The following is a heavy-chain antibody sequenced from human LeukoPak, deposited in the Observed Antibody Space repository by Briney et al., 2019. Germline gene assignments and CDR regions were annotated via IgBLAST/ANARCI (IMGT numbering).Heavy chain of an antibody. V-gene: IGHV3-7*04. J-gene: IGHJ4*02. Sequence: PGGSLRLSCAASGFTFSNYGMHWVRPAPGKGLERVANIKHDGSEKYYVDSVKGRFTISRDNAKNSLYLEMNSLRAEDMGVYYCARIRGIAAAGDYWGQGTLVTVSS. CDR2: IKHDGSEK. D-gene: IGHD6-13*01. CDR1: GFTFSNYG. CDR3: ARIRGIAAAGDY.